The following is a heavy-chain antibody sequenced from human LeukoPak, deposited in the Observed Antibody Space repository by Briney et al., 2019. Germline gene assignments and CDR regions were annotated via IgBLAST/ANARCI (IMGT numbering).Heavy chain of an antibody. V-gene: IGHV3-30*18. Sequence: GGSLRLSCAASGFTFSSYAMHWVRQAPGKGLEWVTVISYDGSNRYYADSVKGRFTISRDNPKNTLSLQMNSLRAEDTAVYYCAKDDAYSSSWYALDIWGQGTMVTVSS. J-gene: IGHJ3*02. CDR2: ISYDGSNR. D-gene: IGHD6-13*01. CDR3: AKDDAYSSSWYALDI. CDR1: GFTFSSYA.